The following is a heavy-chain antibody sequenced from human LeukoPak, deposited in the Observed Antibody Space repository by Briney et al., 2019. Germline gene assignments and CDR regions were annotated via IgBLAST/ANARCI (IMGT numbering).Heavy chain of an antibody. V-gene: IGHV1-18*01. Sequence: ASVKVSCKASGYTFTSYGISWVRQAPGQGLEWMGWISAYNGNTNYAQKLQGRVTMTTDTSTSTAYMELRSLRSDDTAVYYCARVGILTGYYCYYGMDVWGQGTTVTVSS. D-gene: IGHD3-9*01. CDR2: ISAYNGNT. CDR1: GYTFTSYG. CDR3: ARVGILTGYYCYYGMDV. J-gene: IGHJ6*02.